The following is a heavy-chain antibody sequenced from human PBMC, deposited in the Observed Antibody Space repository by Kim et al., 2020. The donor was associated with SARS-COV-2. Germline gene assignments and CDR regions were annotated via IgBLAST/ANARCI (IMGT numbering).Heavy chain of an antibody. V-gene: IGHV1-18*01. J-gene: IGHJ4*02. D-gene: IGHD6-13*01. CDR3: ARVLVSGWGSSWYEALDY. CDR1: GYTFTSYG. Sequence: ASVKVSCKASGYTFTSYGISWVRQAPGQGLEWMGWISAYNGNTNYAQKLQGRVTMTTDTSTSTAYMELRSLRSDDTAVYYCARVLVSGWGSSWYEALDYWGQGTLVTVSS. CDR2: ISAYNGNT.